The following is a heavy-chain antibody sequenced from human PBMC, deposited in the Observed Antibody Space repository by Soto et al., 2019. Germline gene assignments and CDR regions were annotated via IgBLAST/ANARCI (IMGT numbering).Heavy chain of an antibody. CDR1: GGTFSSYA. V-gene: IGHV1-69*13. Sequence: SVKVSCKASGGTFSSYAISWARQAPGQGLEWMGGIIPIFGTANYAQKFQGRVTITADESTSTAYMELSSLRSEDTAVYYCAREAAAHHDAFDIWGQGTMVTVSS. CDR3: AREAAAHHDAFDI. D-gene: IGHD6-13*01. CDR2: IIPIFGTA. J-gene: IGHJ3*02.